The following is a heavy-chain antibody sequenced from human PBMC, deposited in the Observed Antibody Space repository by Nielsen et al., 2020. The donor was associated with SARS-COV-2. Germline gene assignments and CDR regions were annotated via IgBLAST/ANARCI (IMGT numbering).Heavy chain of an antibody. Sequence: GGSLRLSCAASGFTVSSNYMSWVRQAPGKGLEWVSVIYSGGSTYYADSVKGRFTISRDNSKNTLYLQMNSLRAEDTAVYYCARALEMATLGFDYWGQGTLVTVSS. D-gene: IGHD5-24*01. J-gene: IGHJ4*02. V-gene: IGHV3-53*01. CDR1: GFTVSSNY. CDR2: IYSGGST. CDR3: ARALEMATLGFDY.